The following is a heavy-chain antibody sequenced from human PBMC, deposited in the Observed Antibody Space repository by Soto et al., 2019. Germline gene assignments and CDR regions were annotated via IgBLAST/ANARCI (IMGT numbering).Heavy chain of an antibody. CDR1: GGSISTGDFS. V-gene: IGHV4-31*03. CDR3: ARTRGNVVCLNLEDTYVDP. Sequence: QVQLQESGPGLVKPSQTLSLTYTVSGGSISTGDFSWTWIRQHPGKGLEWIGDMDHSGSPYYNPSLKSRLTISVDPSKSQCSLRLSSVTAADTAVYYCARTRGNVVCLNLEDTYVDPWGRGTLVTVSS. J-gene: IGHJ5*02. D-gene: IGHD2-21*01. CDR2: MDHSGSP.